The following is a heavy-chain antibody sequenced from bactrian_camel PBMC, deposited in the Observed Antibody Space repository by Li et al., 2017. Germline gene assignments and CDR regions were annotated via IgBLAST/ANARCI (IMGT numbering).Heavy chain of an antibody. CDR1: FFILDDFE. Sequence: HVQLVESGGGSVQTGGSLRLSCKPSFFILDDFEMMWYRQTPGNECELVASITGDGNTYYTDAVKGRFTISHDAAKNSIDLQMNSLKPDDTAVYYCAADLSPYSDCSDRRIGYWGQGTQVTVS. J-gene: IGHJ6*01. CDR3: AADLSPYSDCSDRRIGY. V-gene: IGHV3S63*01. CDR2: ITGDGNT. D-gene: IGHD4*01.